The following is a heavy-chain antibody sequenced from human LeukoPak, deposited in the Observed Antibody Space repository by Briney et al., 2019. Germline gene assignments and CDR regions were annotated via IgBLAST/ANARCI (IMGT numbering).Heavy chain of an antibody. Sequence: PGVSLRLSCAASGFTFSDYYMSWIRQAPGKGLEWVSYISSSSSYTNYADSVKGRFTISRDNAKNSLYLQMNSLRAEDTAVYYCARMEYSSSWYSPWGQGTMVTVSS. CDR3: ARMEYSSSWYSP. J-gene: IGHJ3*01. CDR2: ISSSSSYT. V-gene: IGHV3-11*06. CDR1: GFTFSDYY. D-gene: IGHD6-13*01.